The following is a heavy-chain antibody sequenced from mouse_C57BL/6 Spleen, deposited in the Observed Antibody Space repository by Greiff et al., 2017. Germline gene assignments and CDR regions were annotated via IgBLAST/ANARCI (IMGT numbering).Heavy chain of an antibody. J-gene: IGHJ3*01. Sequence: EVQLQQSGPELVKPGASVKISCKASGYSFTGYYMNWVKQSPEKSLEWIGEINPSTGGTTYNQKFKAKATLTVDKSSSTAYMQLTSLTSEDSAVYYCARYDYYGSFAYWGKGTLVTVSA. D-gene: IGHD1-1*01. CDR2: INPSTGGT. V-gene: IGHV1-42*01. CDR1: GYSFTGYY. CDR3: ARYDYYGSFAY.